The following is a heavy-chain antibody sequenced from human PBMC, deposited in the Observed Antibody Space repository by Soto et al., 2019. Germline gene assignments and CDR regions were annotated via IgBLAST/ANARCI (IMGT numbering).Heavy chain of an antibody. Sequence: QVQLQQWGAGLLKPSETLSLTCAVYGGSFSGYYWSWIRQPPGNGLEWIGEINHSGSTNYNPSLKSRVTISVDTSKNKFSLKLSSVTAADTAVYYCARGREGDYGDYVFDYWGQGTLVTVSS. V-gene: IGHV4-34*01. CDR1: GGSFSGYY. CDR3: ARGREGDYGDYVFDY. J-gene: IGHJ4*02. CDR2: INHSGST. D-gene: IGHD4-17*01.